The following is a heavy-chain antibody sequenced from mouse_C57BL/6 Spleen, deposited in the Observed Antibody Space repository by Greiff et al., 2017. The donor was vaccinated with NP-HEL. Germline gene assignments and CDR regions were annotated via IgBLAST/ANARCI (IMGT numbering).Heavy chain of an antibody. CDR1: GFNIKDDY. CDR3: TPYGNYFRDY. V-gene: IGHV14-4*01. D-gene: IGHD2-1*01. CDR2: IDPENGDT. J-gene: IGHJ4*01. Sequence: EVKVVESGAELVRPGASVKLSCTASGFNIKDDYMHWVKQRPEQGLEWIGWIDPENGDTEYASKFQGKATITADTSSNTAYLQLSSLTSEDTAVYYCTPYGNYFRDYWGQGTSVTVSS.